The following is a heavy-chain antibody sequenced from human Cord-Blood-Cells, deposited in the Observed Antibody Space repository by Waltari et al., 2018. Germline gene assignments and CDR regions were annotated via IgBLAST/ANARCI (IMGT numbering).Heavy chain of an antibody. J-gene: IGHJ4*02. CDR1: CGSFRGYS. CDR3: ARLAAAGTKCFDY. V-gene: IGHV4-34*01. Sequence: QVQLQQWGAGLLKPSETLSLTCAVHCGSFRGYSWSWIPQPPGKGLEWIGEINHSGSTNYNPSLKSRVTISVDTSKNQFSLKLSSVTAADTAVYYCARLAAAGTKCFDYWGQGTLVTVSS. CDR2: INHSGST. D-gene: IGHD6-13*01.